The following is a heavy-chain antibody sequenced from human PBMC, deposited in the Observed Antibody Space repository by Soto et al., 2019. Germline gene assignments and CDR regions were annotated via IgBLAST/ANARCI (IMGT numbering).Heavy chain of an antibody. CDR1: GGSFDGYY. CDR2: IHHSGST. D-gene: IGHD6-19*01. V-gene: IGHV4-34*01. CDR3: ARGYTVAVAARAFDI. J-gene: IGHJ3*02. Sequence: SETLSLTCALYGGSFDGYYWSWIRQSPGKGLEWIGEIHHSGSTKYNPSLKSRVSLSVDTSTKQFSLKMTSMTAADRGVYYCARGYTVAVAARAFDIWGQGTMVTVSS.